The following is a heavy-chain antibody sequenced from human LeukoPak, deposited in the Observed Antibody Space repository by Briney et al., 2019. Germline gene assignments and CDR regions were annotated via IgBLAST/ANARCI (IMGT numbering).Heavy chain of an antibody. D-gene: IGHD6-19*01. Sequence: PSETLSLTCTVSGGSISSDNYQWSWIRQPPGKGLEWIGYINYSGSTYYNPSLKSRVTISVDTSKDQFSLKLSSVTAADTAVYYCARGTGQWLAGGYFDYWGQGTLVTVSS. J-gene: IGHJ4*02. CDR3: ARGTGQWLAGGYFDY. CDR1: GGSISSDNYQ. CDR2: INYSGST. V-gene: IGHV4-30-4*01.